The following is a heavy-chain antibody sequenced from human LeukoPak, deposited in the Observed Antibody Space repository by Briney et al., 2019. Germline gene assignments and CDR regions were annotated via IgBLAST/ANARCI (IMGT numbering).Heavy chain of an antibody. J-gene: IGHJ6*02. CDR2: IIPILGIA. CDR1: GGTFSSYA. CDR3: ATRRDYYGMDV. Sequence: GASVKVSCKASGGTFSSYAISWVRQAPGQGLEWMGRIIPILGIANYAQKFQGRVTITADKSTSTAYMELSSLRSEDTAVYYCATRRDYYGMDVWGQGTTVTVSS. V-gene: IGHV1-69*04.